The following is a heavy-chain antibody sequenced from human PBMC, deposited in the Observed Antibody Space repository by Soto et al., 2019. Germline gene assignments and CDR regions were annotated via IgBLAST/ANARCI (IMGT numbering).Heavy chain of an antibody. J-gene: IGHJ4*02. CDR1: GFTFSNYA. CDR2: ISYDGSNK. D-gene: IGHD3-10*01. CDR3: AREYASGSALFDY. Sequence: QVQLVESGGGVVQPGRSLRLSCAASGFTFSNYAMHWVRQAPGKGLEWVAGISYDGSNKYYADSVKGRFTISRDNSKNTLYLQMNSLRAEDTAVYYCAREYASGSALFDYWGQGTLVTVSS. V-gene: IGHV3-30-3*01.